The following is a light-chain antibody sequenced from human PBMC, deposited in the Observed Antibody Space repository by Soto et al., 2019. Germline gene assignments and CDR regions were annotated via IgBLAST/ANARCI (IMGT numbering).Light chain of an antibody. CDR2: DVS. CDR1: SSDIGSHNY. J-gene: IGLJ1*01. CDR3: SSYSSSSTPHA. V-gene: IGLV2-14*01. Sequence: QSALTQPASVSGSPGQSFTISCTGTSSDIGSHNYVSWYQQHPGKAPKLMIYDVSNRPSGVSNRFSGSKSGNTASLTISGLQAEDEADYYCSSYSSSSTPHAFGTGTKVTVL.